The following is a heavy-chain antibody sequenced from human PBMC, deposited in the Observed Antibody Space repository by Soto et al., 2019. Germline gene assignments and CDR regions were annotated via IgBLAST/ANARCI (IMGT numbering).Heavy chain of an antibody. D-gene: IGHD6-13*01. V-gene: IGHV3-66*01. CDR1: GFTVSSNY. Sequence: EVQLVESGGGLVRPGGSLRLSCAASGFTVSSNYMSWVRQAPGKGLEWVSVIYSGGSTYYADSVKGRFTISRDNSKNTLYLQMNSLRAEDTAVYYCARDLGGYSSSWYKGLGYWGQGTLVTVSS. J-gene: IGHJ4*02. CDR3: ARDLGGYSSSWYKGLGY. CDR2: IYSGGST.